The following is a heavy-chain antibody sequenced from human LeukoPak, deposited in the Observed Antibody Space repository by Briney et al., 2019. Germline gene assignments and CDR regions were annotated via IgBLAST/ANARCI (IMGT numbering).Heavy chain of an antibody. CDR2: MNPNSGNT. V-gene: IGHV1-8*01. Sequence: ASVTVSCKGSVYTFTSYVINWVRQATGQGLEWMGWMNPNSGNTGYAQKFQGRVTMTRNTSISTAYMELSSLRSEHTAVYYCARGSYYGSGSYYPSGFDPWGQGTLVTVSS. J-gene: IGHJ5*02. CDR3: ARGSYYGSGSYYPSGFDP. D-gene: IGHD3-10*01. CDR1: VYTFTSYV.